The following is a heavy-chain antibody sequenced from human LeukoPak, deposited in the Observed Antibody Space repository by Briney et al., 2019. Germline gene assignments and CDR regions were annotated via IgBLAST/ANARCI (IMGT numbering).Heavy chain of an antibody. D-gene: IGHD3-10*01. Sequence: GESLKNSCKGSGYSITSCCNSCVRQMPRKGREGMGRIDPSDSYTNYSPSFQGHVTISADKSISTAYLQWSSLKASDTAMYYCAPHRGGLEDLTCDPWGQGTLVTVSS. J-gene: IGHJ5*02. V-gene: IGHV5-10-1*01. CDR3: APHRGGLEDLTCDP. CDR1: GYSITSCC. CDR2: IDPSDSYT.